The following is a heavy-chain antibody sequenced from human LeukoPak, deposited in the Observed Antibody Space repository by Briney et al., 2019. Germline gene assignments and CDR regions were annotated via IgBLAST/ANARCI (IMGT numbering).Heavy chain of an antibody. D-gene: IGHD6-6*01. CDR2: IKEDGSDK. CDR1: GFSFSSYW. V-gene: IGHV3-7*01. CDR3: ARDASIAARDLDY. J-gene: IGHJ4*02. Sequence: PGGSLRLSCAASGFSFSSYWMTWVRQAPGGGLEWVANIKEDGSDKYYVDSVKGRFSISRDNAKNSLYLQMNSLRAEDTAVYYCARDASIAARDLDYWGQGTLVTVSS.